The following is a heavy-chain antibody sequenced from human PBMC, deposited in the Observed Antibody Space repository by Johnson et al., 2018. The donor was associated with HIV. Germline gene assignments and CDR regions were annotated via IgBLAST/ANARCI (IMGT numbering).Heavy chain of an antibody. J-gene: IGHJ3*01. Sequence: VQLVESGGGLVQPGGSLRLSCAASGFTVTTKYMSWVRQAPGKGLEWVSVIYSGGSTYYADSVKGRFTISRDNSKNTLYLQMNSLRAEDTALYYCARGGAYSSSWFDAFDFWGQGTMVTVSS. V-gene: IGHV3-66*01. CDR2: IYSGGST. D-gene: IGHD6-13*01. CDR1: GFTVTTKY. CDR3: ARGGAYSSSWFDAFDF.